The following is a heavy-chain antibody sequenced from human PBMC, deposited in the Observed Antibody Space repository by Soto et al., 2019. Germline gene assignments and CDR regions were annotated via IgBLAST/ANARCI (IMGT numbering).Heavy chain of an antibody. CDR3: AKGGLRYSSSYYGMDV. V-gene: IGHV3-30*18. D-gene: IGHD6-6*01. J-gene: IGHJ6*02. CDR2: ISYDGSNK. CDR1: GFTFSSYG. Sequence: QVQLVESGGGVVQPGRSLRLSCAASGFTFSSYGMHWVRQAPGKGLEWVAVISYDGSNKYYADSVKGRFTISRDNSKNTLHLQMNSLRAEDTAVYYCAKGGLRYSSSYYGMDVWGQGTTVTVSS.